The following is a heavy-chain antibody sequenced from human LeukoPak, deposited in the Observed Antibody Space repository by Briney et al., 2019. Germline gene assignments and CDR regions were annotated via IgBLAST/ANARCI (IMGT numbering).Heavy chain of an antibody. D-gene: IGHD3-3*01. V-gene: IGHV3-7*01. CDR2: IKQDGSEK. Sequence: PGGSLRLSCAASGFTFSSYWMSWVRQAPEKGLEWGANIKQDGSEKYYVDSVKGRFTISRDNAKNSLYLQMNSLRAEDTAVYYCARDFGNYYDFWSGYYGPSFDYWGQGTLVTVSS. CDR1: GFTFSSYW. CDR3: ARDFGNYYDFWSGYYGPSFDY. J-gene: IGHJ4*02.